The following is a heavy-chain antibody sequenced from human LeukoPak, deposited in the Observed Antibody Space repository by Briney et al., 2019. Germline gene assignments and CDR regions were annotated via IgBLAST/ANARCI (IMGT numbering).Heavy chain of an antibody. Sequence: GGSLRLSCAASGFTFSSYSMNWVRQAPGKGLEWVSSISSSSSYIYYADSVKGRFTISRDNAKNSLYLQMNSLRAEDTAVYYCAKVHGYYDILTGYMAFDIWGQGTMVTVSS. CDR1: GFTFSSYS. CDR3: AKVHGYYDILTGYMAFDI. D-gene: IGHD3-9*01. V-gene: IGHV3-21*04. CDR2: ISSSSSYI. J-gene: IGHJ3*02.